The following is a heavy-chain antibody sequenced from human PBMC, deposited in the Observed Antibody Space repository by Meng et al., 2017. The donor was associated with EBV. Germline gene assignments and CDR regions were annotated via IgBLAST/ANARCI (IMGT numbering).Heavy chain of an antibody. D-gene: IGHD3-22*01. CDR3: ARDGRLYDTPSPFDY. J-gene: IGHJ4*02. CDR1: GYTFTSYG. CDR2: ISAYNGNT. Sequence: VKLVESGAAGKKPGASVKASCKASGYTFTSYGISWVRQAPGQGLEWMGWISAYNGNTNYAQKLQGRVTMTTDTSTSTAYMELRSLRSDDTAVYYCARDGRLYDTPSPFDYWGQETLVTVSS. V-gene: IGHV1-18*01.